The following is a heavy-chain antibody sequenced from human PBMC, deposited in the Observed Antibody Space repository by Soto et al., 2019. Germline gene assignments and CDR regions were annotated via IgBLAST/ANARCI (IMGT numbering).Heavy chain of an antibody. CDR3: TGVGNDYIWGSYRTFDY. V-gene: IGHV1-18*01. J-gene: IGHJ4*02. Sequence: QVQLVQSGAEVKKPGASVKVSCKASGYTFTSYGISWLRQAPGQGLEWMGWVSAYNGNTNYAQKPQRRVTMTTDTSTSTAEMKLKSLRSYYTAVYCCTGVGNDYIWGSYRTFDYWGQGTLVTLSS. D-gene: IGHD3-16*02. CDR2: VSAYNGNT. CDR1: GYTFTSYG.